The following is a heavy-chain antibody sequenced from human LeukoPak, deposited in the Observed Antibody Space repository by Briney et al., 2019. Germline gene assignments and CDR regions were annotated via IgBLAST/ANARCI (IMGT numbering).Heavy chain of an antibody. V-gene: IGHV7-4-1*02. CDR1: GYTFIAYA. CDR3: ARGEQWLVYDFDS. J-gene: IGHJ4*02. D-gene: IGHD6-19*01. Sequence: ASVKVSCKASGYTFIAYAMNWVRQAPGQGLEWMGWINTNTGNPTYAQVFTGRFVFSLDTSVSTAYLQISSLKAEDTAVYYCARGEQWLVYDFDSWGQGTLVTVSS. CDR2: INTNTGNP.